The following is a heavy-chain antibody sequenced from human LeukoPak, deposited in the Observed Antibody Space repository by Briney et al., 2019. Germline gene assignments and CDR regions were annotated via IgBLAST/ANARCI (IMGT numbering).Heavy chain of an antibody. CDR1: GYTFTGYY. CDR3: ARGVQRGCSGGSCHNWFDP. D-gene: IGHD2-15*01. CDR2: INPNSGGT. Sequence: ASVKVSCKASGYTFTGYYMHWVRQAPGQGLEWMGRINPNSGGTNYAQKFQGRVTMTRDTSISTAYMELSSLRSEDTAVYYCARGVQRGCSGGSCHNWFDPWGQGTLVTVSS. V-gene: IGHV1-2*06. J-gene: IGHJ5*02.